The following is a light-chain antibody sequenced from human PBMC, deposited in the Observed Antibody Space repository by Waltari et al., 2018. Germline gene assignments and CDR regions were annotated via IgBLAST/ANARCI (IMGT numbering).Light chain of an antibody. CDR1: SSDVGFDNY. CDR3: NSYTGSSSWV. CDR2: DVS. J-gene: IGLJ3*02. V-gene: IGLV2-14*01. Sequence: QSALTQPASVSGSPGQSITISCHGPSSDVGFDNYVSWYQQHPGKAPTLIVYDVSERPSGVSDRFSGSKSGNTASLSISGLQADDEAVYYCNSYTGSSSWVFGGGTKVTVL.